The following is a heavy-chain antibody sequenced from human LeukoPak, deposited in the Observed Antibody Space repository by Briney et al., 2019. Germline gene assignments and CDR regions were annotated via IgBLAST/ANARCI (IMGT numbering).Heavy chain of an antibody. V-gene: IGHV4-39*07. CDR2: IYYSGST. Sequence: SETLSLTCTVSGGSISSSSYYWGWIRQPPGKGLEWIGSIYYSGSTYYNPSLKSRVTISVDTSKNQFSLKLSSVTAADTAVYYCARGGDVVVVAAHAPKNWFDPWGQGTLVTVSS. CDR1: GGSISSSSYY. J-gene: IGHJ5*02. CDR3: ARGGDVVVVAAHAPKNWFDP. D-gene: IGHD2-15*01.